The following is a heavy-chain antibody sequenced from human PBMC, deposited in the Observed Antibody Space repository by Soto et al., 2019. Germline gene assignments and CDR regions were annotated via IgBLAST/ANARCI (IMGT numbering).Heavy chain of an antibody. V-gene: IGHV2-26*01. CDR2: ISSSDAK. Sequence: QVTLKESGPVLVKPTETLTLTCTVSGFSLSNPRMSVGWIRQPPGKALEWLAHISSSDAKSYNTSLRNRLTISKDASKSQVALTWTNMDPVDTATYYCARMLGYGYDYWGQGTLVTVSS. J-gene: IGHJ4*02. D-gene: IGHD5-18*01. CDR3: ARMLGYGYDY. CDR1: GFSLSNPRMS.